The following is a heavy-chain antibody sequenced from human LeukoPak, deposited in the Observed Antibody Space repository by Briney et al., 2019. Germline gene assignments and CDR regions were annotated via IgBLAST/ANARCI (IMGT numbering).Heavy chain of an antibody. V-gene: IGHV4-59*01. CDR1: GGSISSYY. Sequence: SETLSLTCTVSGGSISSYYWSWIRQPPGKGLEWIGYIYYSGSTNYNPSLKSRVTISVDTSKNQFSLKLSSVTAADTAVYYCARSGSYSGPYVYWGQGTVVTVSS. D-gene: IGHD1-26*01. J-gene: IGHJ4*02. CDR2: IYYSGST. CDR3: ARSGSYSGPYVY.